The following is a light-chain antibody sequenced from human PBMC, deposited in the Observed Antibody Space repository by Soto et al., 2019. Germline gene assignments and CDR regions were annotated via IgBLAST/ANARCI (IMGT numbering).Light chain of an antibody. CDR2: EAS. J-gene: IGKJ1*01. CDR3: QQYNTYSRT. V-gene: IGKV1-5*01. CDR1: KISTSC. Sequence: DIRICKLPATLLSSKGDRVTTTSRGSKISTSCLAWYQQKPGKAPKLLIYEASSMESGVPSRFSGCGSGTEFTLTISSLQPDDFATYYCQQYNTYSRTFGQGTKVDIK.